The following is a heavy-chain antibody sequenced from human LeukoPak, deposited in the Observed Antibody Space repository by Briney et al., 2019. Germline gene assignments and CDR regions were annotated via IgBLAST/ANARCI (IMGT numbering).Heavy chain of an antibody. J-gene: IGHJ4*02. D-gene: IGHD2-2*01. CDR2: ISGGST. V-gene: IGHV3-38-3*01. CDR1: GFTVSSNE. Sequence: GGSLRLSCAASGFTVSSNEMSWVRQAPGKGLEWVSSISGGSTYYADSRKGRFTISRDNSKNTLYLQMNSLRAEDTAVYYCAKALGIAVVPVDYWGQGTLVTVSS. CDR3: AKALGIAVVPVDY.